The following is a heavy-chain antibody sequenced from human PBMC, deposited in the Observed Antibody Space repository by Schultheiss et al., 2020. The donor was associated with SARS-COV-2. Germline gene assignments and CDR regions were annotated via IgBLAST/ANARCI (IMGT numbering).Heavy chain of an antibody. CDR1: GFTFSSYS. Sequence: GGSLRLSCAASGFTFSSYSMNWVRQAPGKGLEWVSAISGSGGSTYYADSVKGRFTISRDNSKNTLYLQMNSLRAEDTAVYYCARVPRIAARTASPRYAFDIWGQGTMVTVSS. D-gene: IGHD6-6*01. V-gene: IGHV3-23*01. CDR3: ARVPRIAARTASPRYAFDI. J-gene: IGHJ3*02. CDR2: ISGSGGST.